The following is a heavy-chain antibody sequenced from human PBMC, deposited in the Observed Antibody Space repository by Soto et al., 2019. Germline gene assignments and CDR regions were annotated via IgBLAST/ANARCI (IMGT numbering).Heavy chain of an antibody. V-gene: IGHV1-69*01. Sequence: QVQLVRSGAEVRKPGSSVKVSCKASGGTFSRHAISWVRQAPGQGLEWRGGIIPIFGTANHAQKFQGRVTIIADESTSTVYMELSSLRSEDTAMYYCARGWGYDSNDYYYAYWGQGTLVIVSS. J-gene: IGHJ4*02. CDR1: GGTFSRHA. D-gene: IGHD3-22*01. CDR2: IIPIFGTA. CDR3: ARGWGYDSNDYYYAY.